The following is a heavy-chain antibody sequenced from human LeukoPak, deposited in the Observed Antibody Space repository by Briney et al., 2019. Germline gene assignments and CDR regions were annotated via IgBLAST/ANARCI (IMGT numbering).Heavy chain of an antibody. J-gene: IGHJ4*02. V-gene: IGHV3-7*03. D-gene: IGHD3-10*01. Sequence: GRSLRLSCAASGFIFSNYWMGWVHQGPGKGLEWVANIKQDGGERYYVDSVKGRFTISRDNSKSTLYIQMNSLRAEDTAVYYCARAKPKNMVRGLIMRRESRYYFDYWGQGTLVTVSS. CDR2: IKQDGGER. CDR3: ARAKPKNMVRGLIMRRESRYYFDY. CDR1: GFIFSNYW.